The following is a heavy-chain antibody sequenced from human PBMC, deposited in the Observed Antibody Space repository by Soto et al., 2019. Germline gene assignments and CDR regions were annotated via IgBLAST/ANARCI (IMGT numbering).Heavy chain of an antibody. V-gene: IGHV3-48*02. D-gene: IGHD6-19*01. Sequence: EVQLVESGGGMVQPGGSLSLSCATSGFTLSSYSMHWVRQAPGKGLEWVSYISGSGGTIYYADSGKGRFTISRDNAKNSLSVQMNSLRDEDTAVYFCARETGLRSSGWSYYFDFWCQGTRVTVSS. CDR1: GFTLSSYS. CDR3: ARETGLRSSGWSYYFDF. J-gene: IGHJ4*02. CDR2: ISGSGGTI.